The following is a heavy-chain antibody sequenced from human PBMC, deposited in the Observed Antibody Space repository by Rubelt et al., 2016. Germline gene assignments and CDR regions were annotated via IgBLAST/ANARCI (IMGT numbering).Heavy chain of an antibody. Sequence: EVQLVESGGGLVQPGGSLRLSCAASGFTFSSYAMSWVRQAPGKGLEWVSAISGSGGSTYYADSVKGRFTISRDNSKNTLYLQMNSLRAEDTAVYYCARDSSGYSAVSDYFDYWGQGTLVTVSS. CDR2: ISGSGGST. D-gene: IGHD3-22*01. CDR3: ARDSSGYSAVSDYFDY. V-gene: IGHV3-23*04. CDR1: GFTFSSYA. J-gene: IGHJ4*02.